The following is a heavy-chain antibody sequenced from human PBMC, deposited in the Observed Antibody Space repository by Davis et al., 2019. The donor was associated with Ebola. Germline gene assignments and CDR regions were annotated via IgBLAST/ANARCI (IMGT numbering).Heavy chain of an antibody. J-gene: IGHJ6*02. V-gene: IGHV3-73*01. Sequence: GGSLRLSCAASGFTFSSYGMHWVRQASGKGLEWVGRIRSKANSYATAYAASVKGRFTISRDDSKNTAYLQMNSLKTEDTAVYYCEVAVAGTGYMDVWGQGTTVTVSS. D-gene: IGHD6-19*01. CDR2: IRSKANSYAT. CDR3: EVAVAGTGYMDV. CDR1: GFTFSSYG.